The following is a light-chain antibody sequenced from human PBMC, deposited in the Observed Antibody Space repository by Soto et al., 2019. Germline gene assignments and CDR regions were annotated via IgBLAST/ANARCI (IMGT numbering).Light chain of an antibody. J-gene: IGLJ2*01. V-gene: IGLV6-57*04. CDR3: QSYHSGNVV. Sequence: NFMLTQPHSVSESPGKTVTISCTRSSGSIASNYVQWYQQRPGSAPTPVIYEDNERPSGVPDRFSGSIDSSSNSASFTISGLKSDDEADYYCQSYHSGNVVFGGGTQLTVL. CDR2: EDN. CDR1: SGSIASNY.